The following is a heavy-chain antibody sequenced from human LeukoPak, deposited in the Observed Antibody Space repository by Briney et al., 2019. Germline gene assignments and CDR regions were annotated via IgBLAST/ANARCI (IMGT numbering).Heavy chain of an antibody. V-gene: IGHV3-7*03. D-gene: IGHD3-10*01. Sequence: QSGGSLRLSCAASGFTFSRYWMSWVRQAPGKGLEWVANIKQDGSEKYYVDSVKGRFTISRDNAKNSLYLQMNSLRAEDTAVYYCAKEYGSGSYSDYWGQGTLVTVSS. J-gene: IGHJ4*02. CDR2: IKQDGSEK. CDR1: GFTFSRYW. CDR3: AKEYGSGSYSDY.